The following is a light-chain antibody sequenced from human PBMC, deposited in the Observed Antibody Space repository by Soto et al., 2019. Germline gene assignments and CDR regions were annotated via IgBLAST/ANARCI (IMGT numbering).Light chain of an antibody. CDR2: GAS. V-gene: IGKV3-20*01. CDR1: QSVSSSY. CDR3: SADWASLLIT. Sequence: FTHSPCSLSFSTGERATLSCRASQSVSSSYLAWYQQKPGQAPRLLIYGASSRATGIPDRFSGSGSETDFTLTISILVQEEVGVCYRSADWASLLITLGEGTRLDFK. J-gene: IGKJ2*01.